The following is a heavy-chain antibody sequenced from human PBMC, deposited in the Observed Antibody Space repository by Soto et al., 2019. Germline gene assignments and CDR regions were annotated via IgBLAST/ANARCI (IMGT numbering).Heavy chain of an antibody. D-gene: IGHD4-17*01. J-gene: IGHJ4*02. Sequence: ASVKVSCKVSGYTLTELSMHWVRQAPGKGLEWMGGFDPEDGETIYAQKFQGRVTMTEDTSTDTAYMELSSLRSEDTAVYYCLAQTHGDKGVDYWGQGTLVTVSS. CDR1: GYTLTELS. CDR2: FDPEDGET. CDR3: LAQTHGDKGVDY. V-gene: IGHV1-24*01.